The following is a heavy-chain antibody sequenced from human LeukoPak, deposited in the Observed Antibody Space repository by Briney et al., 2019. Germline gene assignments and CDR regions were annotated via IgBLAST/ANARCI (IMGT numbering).Heavy chain of an antibody. D-gene: IGHD1-26*01. J-gene: IGHJ3*02. V-gene: IGHV1-24*01. Sequence: ASVKVSCKVSGYTLTELSMHWVRQAPGKGLEWMGGFDPEDGETIYAQKFQGRVIMTEDTSTDTAYMELSSLRSEDTAVYYCATDQWELLRRRAFDIWGQGTMVTVSS. CDR3: ATDQWELLRRRAFDI. CDR2: FDPEDGET. CDR1: GYTLTELS.